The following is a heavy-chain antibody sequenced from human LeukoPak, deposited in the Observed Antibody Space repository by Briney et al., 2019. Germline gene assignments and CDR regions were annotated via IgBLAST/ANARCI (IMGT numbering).Heavy chain of an antibody. V-gene: IGHV3-33*01. Sequence: GGPLTLFCAASGFTFSTYGMHWVRHAPGKGLEWVAYIWPKGSNKYHADSVKGRFTISRDNSKSTLFLQMSSLAAEDTAVYYCVGELLTAAGTIGAFDIWGRGTMVTVSS. J-gene: IGHJ3*02. CDR1: GFTFSTYG. D-gene: IGHD6-13*01. CDR3: VGELLTAAGTIGAFDI. CDR2: IWPKGSNK.